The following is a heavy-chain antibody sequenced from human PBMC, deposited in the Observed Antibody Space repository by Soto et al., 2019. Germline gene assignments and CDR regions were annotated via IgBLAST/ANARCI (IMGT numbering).Heavy chain of an antibody. CDR1: GGTVASSHW. D-gene: IGHD2-21*02. Sequence: PXGTLSLTCGVSGGTVASSHWWGCVRQSPGRGLEWIGNVYHTGDTNFNPSLQSRVTFSVDKSNNQFSLRLTSVTAADTAVYFCAREIVTAGGNNYFDPWGPGTLVTVSS. V-gene: IGHV4-4*01. CDR3: AREIVTAGGNNYFDP. CDR2: VYHTGDT. J-gene: IGHJ5*02.